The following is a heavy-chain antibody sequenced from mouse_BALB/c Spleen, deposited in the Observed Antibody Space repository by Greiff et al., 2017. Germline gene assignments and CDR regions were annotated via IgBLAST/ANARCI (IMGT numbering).Heavy chain of an antibody. V-gene: IGHV1S127*01. Sequence: QVQLQQPGAELVKPGASVKMSCKASGYTFTSYWMHWVKQRPGQGLEWIGVIDPSDSYTSYNQKFKGKATLTVDTSSSTAYMQLSSLTSEDSAVYYCTRWKDDYDVGYWGQGTTLTVSS. CDR1: GYTFTSYW. J-gene: IGHJ2*01. D-gene: IGHD2-4*01. CDR3: TRWKDDYDVGY. CDR2: IDPSDSYT.